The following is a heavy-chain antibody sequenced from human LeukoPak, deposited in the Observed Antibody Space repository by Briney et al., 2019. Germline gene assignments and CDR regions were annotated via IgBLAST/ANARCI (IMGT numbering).Heavy chain of an antibody. CDR2: IIPIFGTA. Sequence: SVKVSCKASGGTFSSYAISWVRQAPGQGLEWMGRIIPIFGTANYAQKFQGRVTITTNESTSTADMELSSLRSEDTAVYYCGSLPYYDYVWGSHLDAFDIWGQGTMVTVSS. J-gene: IGHJ3*02. D-gene: IGHD3-16*01. V-gene: IGHV1-69*05. CDR1: GGTFSSYA. CDR3: GSLPYYDYVWGSHLDAFDI.